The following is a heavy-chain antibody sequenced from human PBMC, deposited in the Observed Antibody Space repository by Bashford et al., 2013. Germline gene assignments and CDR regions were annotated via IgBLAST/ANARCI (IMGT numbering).Heavy chain of an antibody. J-gene: IGHJ5*02. V-gene: IGHV4-59*12. CDR1: WLPSVVTT. Sequence: ETLSLTLHCLWWLPSVVTTGAGSGSPQGRDWSGLGISITVGAPTTNPSLKSRVTISVDTSKNQFSLKLSSVTAADTAVYYCARVAPSTVFNYGDYAFDPWGQGTLVTVSS. CDR2: SITVGAP. CDR3: ARVAPSTVFNYGDYAFDP. D-gene: IGHD4-17*01.